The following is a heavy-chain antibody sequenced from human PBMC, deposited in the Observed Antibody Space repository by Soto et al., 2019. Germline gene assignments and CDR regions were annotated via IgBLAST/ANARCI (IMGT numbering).Heavy chain of an antibody. CDR2: ISGSGGSA. CDR3: VGASGWYYGFTP. D-gene: IGHD6-19*01. V-gene: IGHV3-23*01. J-gene: IGHJ4*02. Sequence: EVQLLESGGGLVQPGGSLRLSCAASGFTFSTYAMSWVRQAPGKGLEWVSAISGSGGSAYYADSVKGRITISRDNSKNSLYRQMNSLRAEAPAVLYCVGASGWYYGFTPGGQGTRFPV. CDR1: GFTFSTYA.